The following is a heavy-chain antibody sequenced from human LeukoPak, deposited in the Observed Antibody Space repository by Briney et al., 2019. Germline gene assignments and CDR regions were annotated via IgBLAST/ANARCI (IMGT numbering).Heavy chain of an antibody. J-gene: IGHJ4*02. CDR1: GFTFSDFY. V-gene: IGHV3-11*01. Sequence: PGGSLRLSCAASGFTFSDFYMSWIRQAPGKGLEWVSYIGGSGRTIYYADSVKGRFTISRDSAKNSLYLQMNSLRAEDTAVYYCARRLYYDNGGYTYWGQGTLVTVSS. CDR2: IGGSGRTI. D-gene: IGHD3-22*01. CDR3: ARRLYYDNGGYTY.